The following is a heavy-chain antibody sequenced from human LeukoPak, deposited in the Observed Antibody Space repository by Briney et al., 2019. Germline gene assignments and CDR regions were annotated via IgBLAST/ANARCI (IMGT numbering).Heavy chain of an antibody. D-gene: IGHD3-22*01. Sequence: PGGSLRLSCAASGFTFGSYGMHWVRQAPGKGLEWVADIWYDGSREYYADSVKGRFTISRDNSKNTLYLQIDSLRAEDTAVYYCARDYYYDNYYMDVWGKGTTVTVSS. CDR2: IWYDGSRE. CDR3: ARDYYYDNYYMDV. V-gene: IGHV3-33*01. J-gene: IGHJ6*03. CDR1: GFTFGSYG.